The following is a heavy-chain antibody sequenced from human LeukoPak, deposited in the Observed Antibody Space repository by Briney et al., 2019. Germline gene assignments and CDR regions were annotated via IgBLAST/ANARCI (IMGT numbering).Heavy chain of an antibody. V-gene: IGHV3-66*02. CDR1: GVIVSSSF. CDR2: IYSGGLT. D-gene: IGHD6-13*01. Sequence: GGSLRLSCAATGVIVSSSFINWVRQAPGKGLEWVAVIYSGGLTYYAGSVKGRFTISRDISKNTVDLQMNSLRGEDTAVFYCARSQGIADAFYVWGQGTMVTVSS. J-gene: IGHJ3*01. CDR3: ARSQGIADAFYV.